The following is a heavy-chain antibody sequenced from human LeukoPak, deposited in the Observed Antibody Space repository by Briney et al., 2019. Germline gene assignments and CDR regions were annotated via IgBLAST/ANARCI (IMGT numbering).Heavy chain of an antibody. CDR1: GGSFSGYY. CDR2: INHSGST. Sequence: SETLSLTCAVYGGSFSGYYWSWIRQPPGKGLEWIGEINHSGSTNYNPSLKSRVTISVDTSKNQFSLKLSSVTAADTAVYYCARVVVTMVRGVITPYGMDVWGQGTTVTVSS. D-gene: IGHD3-10*01. CDR3: ARVVVTMVRGVITPYGMDV. J-gene: IGHJ6*02. V-gene: IGHV4-34*01.